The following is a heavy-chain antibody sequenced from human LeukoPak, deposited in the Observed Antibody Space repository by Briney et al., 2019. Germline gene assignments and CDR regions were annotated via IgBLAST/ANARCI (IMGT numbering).Heavy chain of an antibody. CDR3: ARHRNEYDYGDYQVIDY. Sequence: SSETLSLTCTVSGGSISSSSYYWGWIRQPPGKGLEWIGSIYYSGSTYYNPSLKSRVTISVDTSKNQFSLKPSSVTAADTAIYYCARHRNEYDYGDYQVIDYWGQGTLVTVSS. CDR2: IYYSGST. J-gene: IGHJ4*02. CDR1: GGSISSSSYY. V-gene: IGHV4-39*01. D-gene: IGHD4-17*01.